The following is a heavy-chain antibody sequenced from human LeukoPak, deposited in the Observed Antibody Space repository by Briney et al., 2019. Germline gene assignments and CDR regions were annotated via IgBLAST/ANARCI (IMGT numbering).Heavy chain of an antibody. J-gene: IGHJ1*01. V-gene: IGHV4-34*01. CDR2: INHSGST. CDR3: ARTIAAAGTRRYFQH. D-gene: IGHD6-13*01. CDR1: GGSFSGYY. Sequence: SETLSLTCAVYGGSFSGYYWSWIRQPPGKGLEWIGEINHSGSTNYNPSLKSRVTISVDTSKNQFSLKLSSVTAADTAVYYCARTIAAAGTRRYFQHWGQGTLVTVPS.